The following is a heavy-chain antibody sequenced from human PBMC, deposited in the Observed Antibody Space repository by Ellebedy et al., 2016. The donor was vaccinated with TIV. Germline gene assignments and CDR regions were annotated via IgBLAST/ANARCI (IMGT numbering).Heavy chain of an antibody. CDR2: VHYSGST. V-gene: IGHV4-59*13. J-gene: IGHJ5*02. Sequence: GSLRLSXNLSGGPLSTYYWSWIRQPPGKGLEWIGYVHYSGSTNYNPSLKSRVTMSTDTSKNQFSLRLTSVTAADTAVYYCARDSSNSRWYLWGQGTLVTVSS. CDR3: ARDSSNSRWYL. D-gene: IGHD4-11*01. CDR1: GGPLSTYY.